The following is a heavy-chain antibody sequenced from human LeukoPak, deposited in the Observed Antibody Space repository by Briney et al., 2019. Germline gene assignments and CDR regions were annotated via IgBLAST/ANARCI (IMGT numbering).Heavy chain of an antibody. Sequence: GGSLRLSCAASGFTFSSYAMSWVRQAPGKGLEWVSAISGSGGSTYYADSVKGRFTISRDNSKNTLYLQMNSLRAEDTAVYYCARTPSNDFWSGYPGRIDYWGQGTLVTVSS. CDR1: GFTFSSYA. J-gene: IGHJ4*02. CDR2: ISGSGGST. V-gene: IGHV3-23*01. CDR3: ARTPSNDFWSGYPGRIDY. D-gene: IGHD3-3*01.